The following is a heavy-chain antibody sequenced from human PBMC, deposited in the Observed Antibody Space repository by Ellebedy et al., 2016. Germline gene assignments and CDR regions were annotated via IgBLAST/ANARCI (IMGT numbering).Heavy chain of an antibody. CDR1: GGSISSYY. V-gene: IGHV4-59*01. J-gene: IGHJ4*02. CDR2: IYYNGDT. CDR3: ARWNNYDAGFFDY. Sequence: SETLSLTCTVSGGSISSYYWSWIRQPPGKGLEWIGYIYYNGDTNYDPSLKSRVTISIDTSRNQFSLKLSSVTAADTAVYYCARWNNYDAGFFDYWGQGTPVTVSS. D-gene: IGHD3-16*01.